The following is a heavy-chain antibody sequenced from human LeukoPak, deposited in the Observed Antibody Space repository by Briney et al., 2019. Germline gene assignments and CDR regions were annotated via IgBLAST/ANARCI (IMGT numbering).Heavy chain of an antibody. V-gene: IGHV3-7*01. Sequence: SGGSLRLSCAASGLTFSSYWMTWVRQAPGKGLEWVANIKQDGSEKYYVDSVKGRFTISRDNAKNSLYLQMNSLRAEDTAVYYCARANQFRYSSSWFPPNDAFDIWGQGTMVTVSS. CDR3: ARANQFRYSSSWFPPNDAFDI. J-gene: IGHJ3*02. CDR2: IKQDGSEK. CDR1: GLTFSSYW. D-gene: IGHD6-13*01.